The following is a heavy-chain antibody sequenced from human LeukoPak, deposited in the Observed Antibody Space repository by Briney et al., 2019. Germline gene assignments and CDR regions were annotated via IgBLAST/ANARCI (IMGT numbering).Heavy chain of an antibody. J-gene: IGHJ3*02. CDR1: GFIFNDYE. Sequence: PGGSLRLSCAASGFIFNDYEMNWVRQAPGKGLEWVSYISSSGSPVYYADSVRGRFTISRDNAKNSLYLQMNSLRAEDTAVYYCARTFDNWGQGKKVTVSS. CDR2: ISSSGSPV. CDR3: ARTFDN. V-gene: IGHV3-48*03.